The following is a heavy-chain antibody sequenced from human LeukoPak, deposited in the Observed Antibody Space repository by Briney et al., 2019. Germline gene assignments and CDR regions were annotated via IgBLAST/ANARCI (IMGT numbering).Heavy chain of an antibody. CDR1: GFTFSSYS. V-gene: IGHV4-34*01. Sequence: GSLRLSCAASGFTFSSYSMNWVRQAPGKGLEWIGEISHSGSTTYNPSLKSRVTISIDTSRNQFSLKLSSVTAADTAVYYCARNNWFDPWGQGTLVTVSS. CDR2: ISHSGST. J-gene: IGHJ5*02. CDR3: ARNNWFDP.